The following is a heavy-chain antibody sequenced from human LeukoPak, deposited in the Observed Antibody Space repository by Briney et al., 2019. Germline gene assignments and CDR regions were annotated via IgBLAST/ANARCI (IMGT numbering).Heavy chain of an antibody. D-gene: IGHD3-16*01. CDR1: GFTFSSYY. Sequence: GSLRLSCAASGFTFSSYYMNWVRQAPGKGLEWVSSISRTTNYTYYTDSVKGRFTISRDNAKNSLYLQMNSLTAEDTAVYYCTRVSYADGGYFDYWGQGTLVTVSS. J-gene: IGHJ4*02. CDR2: ISRTTNYT. CDR3: TRVSYADGGYFDY. V-gene: IGHV3-21*01.